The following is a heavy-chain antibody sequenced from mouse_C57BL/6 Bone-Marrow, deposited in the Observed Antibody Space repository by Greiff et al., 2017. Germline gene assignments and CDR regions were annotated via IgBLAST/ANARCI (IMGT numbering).Heavy chain of an antibody. Sequence: QVQLQQSGAELVRPGTSVKVSCKASGYAFTNYLIEWVKQRPGQGLEWIGVINPGSGGTNYNEKFKGKATLTADKSSSTAYMQFTSLTSEDAAVYFCARKGDYGYPWFAYWGQGTLVTVSA. D-gene: IGHD2-2*01. CDR3: ARKGDYGYPWFAY. J-gene: IGHJ3*01. V-gene: IGHV1-54*01. CDR2: INPGSGGT. CDR1: GYAFTNYL.